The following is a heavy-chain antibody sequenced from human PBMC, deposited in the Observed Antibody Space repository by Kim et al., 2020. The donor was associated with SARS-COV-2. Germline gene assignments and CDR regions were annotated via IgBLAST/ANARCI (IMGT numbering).Heavy chain of an antibody. CDR1: GFTFSIYS. Sequence: GGSLRLSCAASGFTFSIYSMNWVRQAPGKGLEWVSSISSSSSYIYYADSVKGRFTISSDNAKNSLSLQMNSLRAEDAAVYFCARGVGGYTHGYYFDYWGPGTLVTVSS. D-gene: IGHD5-18*01. V-gene: IGHV3-21*01. CDR3: ARGVGGYTHGYYFDY. J-gene: IGHJ4*02. CDR2: ISSSSSYI.